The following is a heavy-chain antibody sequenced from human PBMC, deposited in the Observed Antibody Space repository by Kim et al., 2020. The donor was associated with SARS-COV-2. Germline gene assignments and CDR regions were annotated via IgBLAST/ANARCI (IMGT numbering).Heavy chain of an antibody. J-gene: IGHJ5*02. V-gene: IGHV4-31*03. CDR3: ASGSGGTIFGVVDWFDP. CDR2: IYYSGST. D-gene: IGHD3-3*01. CDR1: GGSISSGGYY. Sequence: SETLSLTCTVSGGSISSGGYYWSWIRQHPGKGLEWIGYIYYSGSTYYNPSLKSRVTISVDTSKNQFSLKLSSVTAADTAVYYCASGSGGTIFGVVDWFDPWGQGTLVTVSS.